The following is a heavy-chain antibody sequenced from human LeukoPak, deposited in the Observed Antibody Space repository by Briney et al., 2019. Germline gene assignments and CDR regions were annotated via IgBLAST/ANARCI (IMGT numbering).Heavy chain of an antibody. Sequence: GGSLRLSCAASGFTFSSYGMHWVRQAPGKGLEWVAFIRYDGSNKYYADSVKGRFTISRDNSKNTLYLQMNSLRAEDTAVYYCAKDYYAGSSYYFDYWGQGTLVTVSS. CDR1: GFTFSSYG. CDR3: AKDYYAGSSYYFDY. V-gene: IGHV3-30*02. CDR2: IRYDGSNK. D-gene: IGHD3-22*01. J-gene: IGHJ4*02.